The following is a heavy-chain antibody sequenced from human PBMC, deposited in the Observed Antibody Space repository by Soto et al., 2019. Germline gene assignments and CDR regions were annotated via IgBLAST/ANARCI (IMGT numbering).Heavy chain of an antibody. D-gene: IGHD2-15*01. Sequence: ETLSLTCTVSGISVSTSDYYWGWVRQPPGKGLDWIGNIYYSGSTFYNPSLRSRVALSVDTSKNQFSLRLNSVTAADTAVYFCAGFVVPASRNSDFDYWGQGTLVTVSS. CDR2: IYYSGST. CDR3: AGFVVPASRNSDFDY. V-gene: IGHV4-39*01. J-gene: IGHJ4*02. CDR1: GISVSTSDYY.